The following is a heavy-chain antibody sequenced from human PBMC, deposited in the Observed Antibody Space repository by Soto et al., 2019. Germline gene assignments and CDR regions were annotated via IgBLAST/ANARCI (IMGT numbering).Heavy chain of an antibody. CDR1: GYTFTGYY. J-gene: IGHJ6*02. CDR3: ARGDYGWGRYYSWYYYYGMDV. D-gene: IGHD3-10*01. V-gene: IGHV1-2*04. Sequence: QVKLVQSGAEVKKPGASVKVSCKASGYTFTGYYMHWVRQAPGQGLEWMGWINPNSGGTNYAQKFQGWVTMTRDTSISTAYMAGSRLRSDDTAVDYCARGDYGWGRYYSWYYYYGMDVWGQGTTVTVAS. CDR2: INPNSGGT.